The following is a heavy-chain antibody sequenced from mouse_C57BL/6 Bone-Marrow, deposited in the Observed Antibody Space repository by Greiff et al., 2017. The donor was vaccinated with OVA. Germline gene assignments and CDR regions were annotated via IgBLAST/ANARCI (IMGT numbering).Heavy chain of an antibody. CDR1: GYTFTDYE. V-gene: IGHV1-15*01. CDR3: TRFDYDAMDY. J-gene: IGHJ4*01. CDR2: IDPETGGT. Sequence: VKVVESGAELVRPGASVTLSCKASGYTFTDYEMHWVKQTPVHGLEWIGAIDPETGGTAYNQKFKGKAILTADKSSSTAYMELRSLTSEDSAVYYCTRFDYDAMDYWGQGTSVTVSS.